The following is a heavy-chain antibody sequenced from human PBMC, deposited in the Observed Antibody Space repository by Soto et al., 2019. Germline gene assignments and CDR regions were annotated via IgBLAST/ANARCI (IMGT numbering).Heavy chain of an antibody. V-gene: IGHV3-23*01. D-gene: IGHD3-22*01. Sequence: EVQLLESGGGLVQPGGSLRLSCAASGFTFSSYAMSWVRQAPGQGLEWVSAISGSVVSTYHADSVRGRFTISRDNSKKTLYLQMNSLRAEDTAVYYCAKGSSSGWAYYYYGMDVWGQGTTVTVSS. J-gene: IGHJ6*02. CDR2: ISGSVVST. CDR1: GFTFSSYA. CDR3: AKGSSSGWAYYYYGMDV.